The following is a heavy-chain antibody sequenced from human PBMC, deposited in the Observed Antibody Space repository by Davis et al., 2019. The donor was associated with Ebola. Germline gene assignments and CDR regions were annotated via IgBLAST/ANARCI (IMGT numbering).Heavy chain of an antibody. CDR3: ATTQWLREFDN. Sequence: GESLKISCAASGFTVSSNHMSWVRQAPGKGPEWVSVIYDQSTAYADSVRGRFIISRDKSNNTLYLEMNSLRVDDTAVYYCATTQWLREFDNWGQGTLVTVSS. CDR2: IYDQST. CDR1: GFTVSSNH. J-gene: IGHJ4*02. V-gene: IGHV3-53*05. D-gene: IGHD6-19*01.